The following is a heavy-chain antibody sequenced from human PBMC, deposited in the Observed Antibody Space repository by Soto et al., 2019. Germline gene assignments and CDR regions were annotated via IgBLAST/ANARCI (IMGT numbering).Heavy chain of an antibody. V-gene: IGHV4-30-4*08. J-gene: IGHJ6*02. CDR3: AREDDGGDRDYYGLDV. Sequence: WTWIRQSPGKGLEWIGYIYYSGSIFYNPSVKSRVTISVDTYKNQFSLQLSSVTAADTAVYFCAREDDGGDRDYYGLDVWGQGTTVTVSS. CDR2: IYYSGSI. D-gene: IGHD2-21*02.